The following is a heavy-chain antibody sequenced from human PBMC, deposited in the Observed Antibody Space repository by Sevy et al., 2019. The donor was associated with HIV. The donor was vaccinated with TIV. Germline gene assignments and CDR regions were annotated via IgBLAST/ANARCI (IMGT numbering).Heavy chain of an antibody. V-gene: IGHV3-48*02. CDR1: GFTFSSYS. D-gene: IGHD1-1*01. CDR2: ISSSSSTI. Sequence: GGSLRLSCAASGFTFSSYSMNWVRQAPGKGLEWVSYISSSSSTIYYADSVKGRFTISRDNAKNSLYLQMNSLRDEDTAVYYCAREATGTTMEVLYYYYMDVWGKGTTVTVSS. J-gene: IGHJ6*03. CDR3: AREATGTTMEVLYYYYMDV.